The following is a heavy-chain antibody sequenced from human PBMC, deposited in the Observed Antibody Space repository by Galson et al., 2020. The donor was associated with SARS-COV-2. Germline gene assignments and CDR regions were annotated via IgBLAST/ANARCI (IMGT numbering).Heavy chain of an antibody. CDR2: MFHSGSG. D-gene: IGHD1-1*01. V-gene: IGHV4-39*01. CDR1: GGSIRSSTNY. Sequence: SQTLSLTCSVTGGSIRSSTNYWGWIRQPSGKGLEWIGSMFHSGSGYYNPSLKSRVTISVDTSKNQVSLKLRSMTAADTAVYFCGRLTWTWNVDYWGQGTLVTVSS. CDR3: GRLTWTWNVDY. J-gene: IGHJ4*02.